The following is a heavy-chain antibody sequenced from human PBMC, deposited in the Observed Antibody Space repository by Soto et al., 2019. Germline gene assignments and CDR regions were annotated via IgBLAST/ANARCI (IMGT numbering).Heavy chain of an antibody. Sequence: ESGGGLVQPGGSLRLSCAASGFTFSSYSMNWVRQAPGKGLEWVSYISSSSSTIYYADSVKGRFTISRDNAKNPLYLQMNSLRDEDTAVYYCARDSGSYHQPYYYGMDVWGQGTTVTVSS. CDR3: ARDSGSYHQPYYYGMDV. CDR1: GFTFSSYS. V-gene: IGHV3-48*02. D-gene: IGHD1-26*01. J-gene: IGHJ6*02. CDR2: ISSSSSTI.